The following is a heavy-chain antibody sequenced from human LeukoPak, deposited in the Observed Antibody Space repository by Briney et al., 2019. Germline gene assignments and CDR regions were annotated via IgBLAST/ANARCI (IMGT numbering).Heavy chain of an antibody. CDR3: ARTAYDSSAYYDY. CDR1: GFTFSSYW. CDR2: INSDGSGT. D-gene: IGHD3-22*01. V-gene: IGHV3-74*01. Sequence: GGSLRLSCAASGFTFSSYWMHWVRQAPGKGLVWVSRINSDGSGTTYADSVKGRFTISRDNAKNTLYLQMNSLRAEDTAVYYCARTAYDSSAYYDYWGQGTLVTVSS. J-gene: IGHJ4*02.